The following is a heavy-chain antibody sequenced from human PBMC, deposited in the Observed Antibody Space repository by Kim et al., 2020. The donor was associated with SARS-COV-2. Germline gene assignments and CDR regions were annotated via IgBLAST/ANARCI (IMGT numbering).Heavy chain of an antibody. J-gene: IGHJ5*02. CDR2: IYYSGST. CDR3: ARETSSGSSINLVWFDP. D-gene: IGHD3-22*01. Sequence: SETLSLTCTVSGGSISSGGYYWSWIRQHPGKGLEWIGYIYYSGSTYYNPSLKSRVTISVDTSKNQFSLKLSSVTAADTAVYYCARETSSGSSINLVWFDPWGHGTLVTVSS. CDR1: GGSISSGGYY. V-gene: IGHV4-31*03.